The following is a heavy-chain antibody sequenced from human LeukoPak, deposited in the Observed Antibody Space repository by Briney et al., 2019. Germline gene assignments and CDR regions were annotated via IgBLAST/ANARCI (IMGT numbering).Heavy chain of an antibody. V-gene: IGHV1-8*01. CDR3: ARSRLGYCSSTSCYLFDP. J-gene: IGHJ5*02. CDR2: MNPNSGNT. D-gene: IGHD2-2*01. Sequence: ASVKVSCKASGYTFTSYDINWVRQATGQGLEWMGWMNPNSGNTGYAQKFQGRVTMTRNTSISTAYMELSSLRSDDTAVYYCARSRLGYCSSTSCYLFDPWGQGTLVTVSS. CDR1: GYTFTSYD.